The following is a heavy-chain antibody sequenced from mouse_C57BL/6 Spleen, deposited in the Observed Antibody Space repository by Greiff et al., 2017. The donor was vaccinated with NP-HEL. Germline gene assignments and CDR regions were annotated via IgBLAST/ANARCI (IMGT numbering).Heavy chain of an antibody. CDR2: IDPSDSYT. J-gene: IGHJ1*03. CDR3: ARTVHWYFDV. Sequence: QVQLQQSGAELVRPGTSVKLSCKASGYTFTSYWMHWVKQRPGQGLEWIGVIDPSDSYTNYNQKFKGKATLTVDTSSSTAYMQLSSLTSEDSAVYYCARTVHWYFDVWGTGTTVTVSS. V-gene: IGHV1-59*01. CDR1: GYTFTSYW. D-gene: IGHD1-1*01.